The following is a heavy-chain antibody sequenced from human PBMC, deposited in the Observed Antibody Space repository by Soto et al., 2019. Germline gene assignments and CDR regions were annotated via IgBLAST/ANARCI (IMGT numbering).Heavy chain of an antibody. V-gene: IGHV3-33*08. D-gene: IGHD5-12*01. CDR3: AREGYSGYFFDY. Sequence: QVLLVESGGGVVQPGTSLRLSCVASGFSFNTYGMHWVRQPPGKGLEWVAGIWHDGTNKYYADSVQGRVTISRDNSGNTLYLHMSSLRAEDTAKYFCAREGYSGYFFDYWGQGILVSVSS. CDR2: IWHDGTNK. J-gene: IGHJ4*02. CDR1: GFSFNTYG.